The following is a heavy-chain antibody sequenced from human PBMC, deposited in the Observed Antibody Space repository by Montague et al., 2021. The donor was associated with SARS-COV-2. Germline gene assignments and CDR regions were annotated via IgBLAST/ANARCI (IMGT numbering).Heavy chain of an antibody. D-gene: IGHD1-26*01. V-gene: IGHV4-34*01. CDR1: GGSFSGYY. CDR2: IYHSGST. Sequence: SETLSLTCAVYGGSFSGYYWSWIRQPPGKGLEWIGEIYHSGSTNYNPSLKSRVTISVDTSKNQFSPRLSSVTAADTAVHYCAREPQVGAMDYWGQETLVTVSS. CDR3: AREPQVGAMDY. J-gene: IGHJ4*02.